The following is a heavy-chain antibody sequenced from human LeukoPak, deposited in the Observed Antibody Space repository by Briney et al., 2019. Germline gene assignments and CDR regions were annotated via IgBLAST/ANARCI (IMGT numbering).Heavy chain of an antibody. CDR2: ISGSGGST. CDR3: AKEEWGFGEFPLFMDV. Sequence: GGSLGLSCAASGFTVSSYGMSWVRQAPGKGLEWVSAISGSGGSTYYADSVKGRFTISRDKSKNTLYLQMNSLRAEDTAVYYCAKEEWGFGEFPLFMDVWGKGTTVTISS. J-gene: IGHJ6*03. CDR1: GFTVSSYG. V-gene: IGHV3-23*01. D-gene: IGHD3-10*01.